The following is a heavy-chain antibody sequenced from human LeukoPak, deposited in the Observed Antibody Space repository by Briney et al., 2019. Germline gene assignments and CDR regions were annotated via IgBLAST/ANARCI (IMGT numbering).Heavy chain of an antibody. V-gene: IGHV4-59*01. CDR1: GVSISDYY. CDR2: IYNTWIT. CDR3: ARGRRPYYFDY. Sequence: NTSETLSLTCAVSGVSISDYYWSWIRQPPGKGLEWIGYIYNTWITNYKPSLESRVTISVDTSKNQFSLRLSSVTAADTAVYYCARGRRPYYFDYWGQGIKVTVSS. J-gene: IGHJ4*02.